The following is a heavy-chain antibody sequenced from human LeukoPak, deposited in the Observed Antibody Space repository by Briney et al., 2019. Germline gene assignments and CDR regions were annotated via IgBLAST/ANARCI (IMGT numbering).Heavy chain of an antibody. Sequence: PGGSLRLSCSASGFTFSSYAMHWVRQAPGKGLEYVSAISSNGGGTYYADSVKGRFTISRDNSKNTLYLQMSSLRAEDTAVYYCVKGSTPRFDYYGMDVWGQGTTVTVSS. CDR3: VKGSTPRFDYYGMDV. CDR2: ISSNGGGT. CDR1: GFTFSSYA. D-gene: IGHD3-10*01. J-gene: IGHJ6*02. V-gene: IGHV3-64D*09.